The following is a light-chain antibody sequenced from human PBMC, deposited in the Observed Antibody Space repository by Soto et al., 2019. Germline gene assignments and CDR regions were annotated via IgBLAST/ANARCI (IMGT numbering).Light chain of an antibody. Sequence: DIEMTQSPSSLSASVGDRVTITCRTSQTITNYFNWYQQRVGKAPELLIHTVSILQSGVPSRFSASGSGNTFNLTISSLQPEDVASDHCQQTYTTPWTFGQGTKVEVK. CDR2: TVS. CDR3: QQTYTTPWT. J-gene: IGKJ1*01. CDR1: QTITNY. V-gene: IGKV1-39*01.